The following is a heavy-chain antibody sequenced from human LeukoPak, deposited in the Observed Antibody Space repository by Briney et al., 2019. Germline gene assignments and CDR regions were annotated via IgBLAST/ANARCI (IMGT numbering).Heavy chain of an antibody. CDR1: GFTFSSYA. D-gene: IGHD5-12*01. J-gene: IGHJ6*04. CDR2: ISYDGSNK. V-gene: IGHV3-30*04. Sequence: GGSLRLSCAASGFTFSSYAMHWVRQAPGKGLEWVAVISYDGSNKYYADSVKGRFTISRDNSKNTLYLQMNSLRAEDTAVYYCARDWVDGYYYYGMDAWGKGTTVTVSS. CDR3: ARDWVDGYYYYGMDA.